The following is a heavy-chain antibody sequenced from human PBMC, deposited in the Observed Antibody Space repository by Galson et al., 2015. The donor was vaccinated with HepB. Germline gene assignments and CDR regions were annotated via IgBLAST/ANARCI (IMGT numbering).Heavy chain of an antibody. J-gene: IGHJ5*01. Sequence: SLRLSCAASGFTVSNYWMHWASQGPGKGLEWVSRINSGGGSTSDADFVNGRFTISRDNAKNMLHLQMNSLTEEDTAVYYCTRGYSNGYRFDFWGQGALVTVSS. V-gene: IGHV3-74*01. D-gene: IGHD5-18*01. CDR2: INSGGGST. CDR1: GFTVSNYW. CDR3: TRGYSNGYRFDF.